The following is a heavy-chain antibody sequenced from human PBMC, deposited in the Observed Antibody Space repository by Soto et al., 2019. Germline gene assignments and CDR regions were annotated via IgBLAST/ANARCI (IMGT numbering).Heavy chain of an antibody. CDR1: GLTVSSNY. CDR3: ARDSSLHPTLFYGMDV. D-gene: IGHD2-15*01. V-gene: IGHV3-66*01. J-gene: IGHJ6*02. Sequence: EVQLVESGGGLVQPGGSLRLSCAASGLTVSSNYMSWVRQAPGKGLEWVSVMYSGGSTYYADSVKGRFIISRDNYKNTLYLQMDSRRVEDTAVYYCARDSSLHPTLFYGMDVWGQGTTVTVSS. CDR2: MYSGGST.